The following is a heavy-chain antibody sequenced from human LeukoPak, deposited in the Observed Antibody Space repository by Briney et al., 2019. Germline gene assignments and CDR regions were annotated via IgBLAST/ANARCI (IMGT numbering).Heavy chain of an antibody. CDR1: GFNFSIYS. CDR2: ITRSSTTI. D-gene: IGHD4-17*01. CDR3: AKEGYGDYGDLPGDAFDI. J-gene: IGHJ3*02. Sequence: GGSLRLSCAASGFNFSIYSMNWVRQAPGKGLEWVSYITRSSTTIYYADSVKGRFTISRDNSKNTLYLQMNSLRAEDTAVYYCAKEGYGDYGDLPGDAFDIWGQGTMVTVSS. V-gene: IGHV3-48*01.